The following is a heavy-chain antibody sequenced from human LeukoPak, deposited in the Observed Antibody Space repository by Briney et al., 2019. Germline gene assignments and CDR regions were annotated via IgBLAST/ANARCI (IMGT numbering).Heavy chain of an antibody. CDR2: IIPIFGTA. V-gene: IGHV1-69*05. CDR1: GYTFTGYY. J-gene: IGHJ4*02. CDR3: AREWTDSGSYSRHFDY. D-gene: IGHD1-26*01. Sequence: ASVKVSCKASGYTFTGYYMHWVRQAPGQGLEWMGGIIPIFGTANYAQKFQGRVTITTDESTSTAYMELSSLRSEDTAVYYCAREWTDSGSYSRHFDYWGQGTLVTVSS.